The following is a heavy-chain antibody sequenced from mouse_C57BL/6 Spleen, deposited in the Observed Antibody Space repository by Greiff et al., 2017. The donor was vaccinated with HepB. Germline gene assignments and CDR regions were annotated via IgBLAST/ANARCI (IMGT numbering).Heavy chain of an antibody. CDR1: GYTFTSYT. D-gene: IGHD1-1*01. Sequence: VQLQESGAELARPGASVKMSCKASGYTFTSYTMHWVKQRPGQGLEWIGYINPSSGYTKYNQKFKDKATLTADKSSSTAYMQLSSLTSEDSAVYYCARYYYDGYFDYWGQGTTLTVSS. V-gene: IGHV1-4*01. J-gene: IGHJ2*01. CDR3: ARYYYDGYFDY. CDR2: INPSSGYT.